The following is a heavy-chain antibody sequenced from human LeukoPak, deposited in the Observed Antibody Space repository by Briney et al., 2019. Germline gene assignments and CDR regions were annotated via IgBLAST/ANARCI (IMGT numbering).Heavy chain of an antibody. J-gene: IGHJ4*02. CDR3: ARDGDLEQQLAYFDY. CDR2: INWNGGST. Sequence: GGSLRLSCAASGFTVSSNYMSWVRQAPGKGLEWVSGINWNGGSTGYADSVKGRFTISRDNAKNSLYLQMNSLRAEDTALYHCARDGDLEQQLAYFDYWGQGTLVTVSS. CDR1: GFTVSSNY. D-gene: IGHD6-13*01. V-gene: IGHV3-20*01.